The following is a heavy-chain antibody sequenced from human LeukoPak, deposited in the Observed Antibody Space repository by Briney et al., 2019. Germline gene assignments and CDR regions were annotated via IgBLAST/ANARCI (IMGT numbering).Heavy chain of an antibody. D-gene: IGHD3-9*01. CDR3: ARHARYFDRLESFDY. J-gene: IGHJ4*02. V-gene: IGHV4-31*03. CDR2: IYYSGNT. Sequence: SQTLSLTCTVSGGSISSAGYYWNWIRQHPGKCLEWIGYIYYSGNTYYNPSLKSRVTLSADTSKNQFSLTLTSVTAADTAVYYCARHARYFDRLESFDYWGQGTLVTVSS. CDR1: GGSISSAGYY.